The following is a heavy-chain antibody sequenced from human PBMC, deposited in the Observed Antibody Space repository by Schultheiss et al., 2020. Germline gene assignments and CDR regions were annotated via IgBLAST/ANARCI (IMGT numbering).Heavy chain of an antibody. D-gene: IGHD3-22*01. Sequence: ASVKVSCKASGYTFTSYGISWVRQAPGQGLEWMGWISAYNGNTNYAQKLQGRVTMTTDTSTSTAYMELRSLRSDDTAVYYCARVFGYYDSSGYYRVCAFDIWGQGTMVTVSS. V-gene: IGHV1-18*01. CDR3: ARVFGYYDSSGYYRVCAFDI. CDR1: GYTFTSYG. J-gene: IGHJ3*02. CDR2: ISAYNGNT.